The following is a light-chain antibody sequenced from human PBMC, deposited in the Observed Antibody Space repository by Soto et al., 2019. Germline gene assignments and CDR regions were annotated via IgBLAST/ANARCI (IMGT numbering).Light chain of an antibody. CDR2: EVN. Sequence: QSVLTQPPSASGSPGQSVTIYCTGTSSDVGGYNYVSWYQQHPGKAPKLMIYEVNKRPSGVPDRFSGSQSGNTASLTVSGLQAEDEADYYCSSYASSNSYVFGTGTKVTVL. V-gene: IGLV2-8*01. CDR3: SSYASSNSYV. J-gene: IGLJ1*01. CDR1: SSDVGGYNY.